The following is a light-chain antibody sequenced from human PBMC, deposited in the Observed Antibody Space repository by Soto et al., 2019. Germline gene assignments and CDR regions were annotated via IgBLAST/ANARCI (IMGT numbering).Light chain of an antibody. J-gene: IGKJ1*01. CDR3: LQDYNYPRT. CDR2: GAS. V-gene: IGKV1-6*01. CDR1: QGIRND. Sequence: AIQMTQSPSSLSASVGYRVTITCRASQGIRNDLVWYQQKPGKAPKLLIYGASSLQSGVPSRFSGSGSGTDFTLTISSLQPEDFATYYCLQDYNYPRTFGQGTKVDIK.